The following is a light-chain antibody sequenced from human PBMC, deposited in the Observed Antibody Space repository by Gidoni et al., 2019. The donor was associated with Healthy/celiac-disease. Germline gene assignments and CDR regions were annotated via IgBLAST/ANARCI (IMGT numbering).Light chain of an antibody. CDR1: KLGDKY. CDR3: QAWDSSTVV. V-gene: IGLV3-1*01. Sequence: SYELTQPPSVSVSTVQTASITCSGDKLGDKYACWYQQKPGQSPVLVIYQDSQRPSGIPERFSGSNSGNTATLTISGTQAMDEADYYCQAWDSSTVVCGGGTKLTVL. CDR2: QDS. J-gene: IGLJ2*01.